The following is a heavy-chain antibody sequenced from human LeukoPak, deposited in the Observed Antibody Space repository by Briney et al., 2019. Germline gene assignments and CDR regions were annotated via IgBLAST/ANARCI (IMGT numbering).Heavy chain of an antibody. CDR3: AIWRYYFDY. V-gene: IGHV3-48*03. CDR1: GFTFSSYE. J-gene: IGHJ4*02. Sequence: PGGSLRLSCAASGFTFSSYEMNWVRQAPGKGLEWVSYISSSGSTIYYADSVEGRFTISRDNAKNSLYLQMNSLRAEDTAVYYCAIWRYYFDYWGQGTLVTVSS. CDR2: ISSSGSTI.